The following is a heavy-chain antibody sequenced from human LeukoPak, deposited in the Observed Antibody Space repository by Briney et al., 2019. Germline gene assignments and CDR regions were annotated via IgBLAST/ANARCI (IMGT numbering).Heavy chain of an antibody. CDR1: GYNFTKFW. D-gene: IGHD6-19*01. J-gene: IGHJ3*02. Sequence: GESLKISCKGSGYNFTKFWLGWVRQLPGKGLEWMGIIYPGDSETRYSPSFQGQVTISVDKSISTAYLQWSSLKASDTAIYYCASARITVAGSAFDIWGQGTMVTVS. CDR3: ASARITVAGSAFDI. CDR2: IYPGDSET. V-gene: IGHV5-51*01.